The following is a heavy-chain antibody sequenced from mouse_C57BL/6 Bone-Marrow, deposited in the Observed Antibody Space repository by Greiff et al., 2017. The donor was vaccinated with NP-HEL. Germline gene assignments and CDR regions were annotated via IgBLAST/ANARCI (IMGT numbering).Heavy chain of an antibody. D-gene: IGHD1-1*01. CDR1: GYTFTSYW. Sequence: QVQLQQPGAELVKPGASVKLSCKASGYTFTSYWMQWVKQRPGQGLEWIGEIDPSDSYTNYNQKFKGKATLTVDTSSSTAYMQLSSLTSEDSAVYYCARDYYGSRASYYYAMDYWGQGTSVTVSS. CDR3: ARDYYGSRASYYYAMDY. V-gene: IGHV1-50*01. CDR2: IDPSDSYT. J-gene: IGHJ4*01.